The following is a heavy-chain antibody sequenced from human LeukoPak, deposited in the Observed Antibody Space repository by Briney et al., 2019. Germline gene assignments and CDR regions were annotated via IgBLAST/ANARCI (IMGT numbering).Heavy chain of an antibody. CDR2: IRYEGSNK. J-gene: IGHJ3*02. Sequence: GGSLRLSCAASGFTFSSNGIHWVRQAPGKGRGGGALIRYEGSNKNYADSVKGRFTISRDNSKNTLYLQMNSLRAEDTAVYYCAHYCSSTSCYFPKTKVGNANAFDIWGQGTMVTVSS. D-gene: IGHD2-2*01. V-gene: IGHV3-30*02. CDR3: AHYCSSTSCYFPKTKVGNANAFDI. CDR1: GFTFSSNG.